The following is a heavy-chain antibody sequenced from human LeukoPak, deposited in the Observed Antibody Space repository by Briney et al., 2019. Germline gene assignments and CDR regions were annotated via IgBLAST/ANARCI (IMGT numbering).Heavy chain of an antibody. D-gene: IGHD5-24*01. V-gene: IGHV4-59*01. CDR2: IYYSGNT. CDR3: ARDRGDGYGNYWFDF. J-gene: IGHJ4*02. Sequence: PSETLSLTCTVSGASISSYFWGWIRQPPGKGLEWIGYIYYSGNTNYNPSLKSRVTISVDTSKNQFSLKVNSLTAADTAVYYCARDRGDGYGNYWFDFWGQGTLVTVSS. CDR1: GASISSYF.